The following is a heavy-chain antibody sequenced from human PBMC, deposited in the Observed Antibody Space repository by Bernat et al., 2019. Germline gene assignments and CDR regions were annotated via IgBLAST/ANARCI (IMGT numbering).Heavy chain of an antibody. D-gene: IGHD2-15*01. CDR1: GFTFSIYA. Sequence: QVQLAESGGGVVQPGRSLRLSCAASGFTFSIYAMHWVRQAPGMGLEWVAVIWYDGSHKFYADSVKGRFTISRDNSKNTLYLQMNSLRAEDTAVYYCVRSYAEYTKSGSDDAFDIWGQGTMVTVSS. J-gene: IGHJ3*02. V-gene: IGHV3-33*03. CDR3: VRSYAEYTKSGSDDAFDI. CDR2: IWYDGSHK.